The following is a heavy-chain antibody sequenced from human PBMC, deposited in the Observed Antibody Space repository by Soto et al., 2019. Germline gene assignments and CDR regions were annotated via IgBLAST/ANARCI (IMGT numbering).Heavy chain of an antibody. J-gene: IGHJ4*02. CDR3: PQSGRAVAGRDWCFDY. Sequence: QVQLVESGGGVVQPGRSLRLCCAASGFTFSSYAMHWVRQAPGKGLEWVAVISYDGSNKYYADSVKGRFTISRDNSKNTLYLQMNSLRADDTAVYYCPQSGRAVAGRDWCFDYWGQGTLVTVSS. CDR1: GFTFSSYA. CDR2: ISYDGSNK. D-gene: IGHD6-19*01. V-gene: IGHV3-30-3*01.